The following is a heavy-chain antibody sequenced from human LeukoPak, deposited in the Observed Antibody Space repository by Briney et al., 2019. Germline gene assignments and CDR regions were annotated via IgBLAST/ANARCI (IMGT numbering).Heavy chain of an antibody. CDR2: ITSRSTTI. V-gene: IGHV3-48*01. Sequence: GGSLRLSCAASGFTFSSYSMNWVRQAPGKGLEWISHITSRSTTIYYADSVKGRFTISRDNAKNSLYLQMNSLRAEDKAVYYCARDGVGRPFDHWGQGTLVTVSS. CDR3: ARDGVGRPFDH. J-gene: IGHJ5*02. D-gene: IGHD3-10*01. CDR1: GFTFSSYS.